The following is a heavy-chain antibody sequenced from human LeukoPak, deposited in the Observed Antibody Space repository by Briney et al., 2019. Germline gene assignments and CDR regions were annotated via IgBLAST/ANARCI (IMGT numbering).Heavy chain of an antibody. CDR2: INHSGST. J-gene: IGHJ4*02. V-gene: IGHV4-34*01. Sequence: PSETLSLTCAVYGGSFSGYYWSWIRQPLGKGLEWIGEINHSGSTNYNPSLKSRVTISVDTSKNQFSLKLSSVTAADTAVYYCARAYDFWSGYPSSGDYYFDYWGQGTLVTVSS. CDR3: ARAYDFWSGYPSSGDYYFDY. CDR1: GGSFSGYY. D-gene: IGHD3-3*01.